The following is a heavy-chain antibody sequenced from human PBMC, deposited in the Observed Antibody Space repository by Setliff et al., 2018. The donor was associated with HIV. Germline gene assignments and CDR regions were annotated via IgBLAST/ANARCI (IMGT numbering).Heavy chain of an antibody. CDR3: ARQGSRAYYYDYIWGSYRWDAFDI. J-gene: IGHJ3*02. V-gene: IGHV5-51*01. CDR2: IYPSDSDT. Sequence: RGESLKISCKASGYSFNTNWIGWVRQMPGKGLEWMGIIYPSDSDTKYSPSFQGQVTISVDKSINTAYLQWSSLKASDTAMYYCARQGSRAYYYDYIWGSYRWDAFDIWGQGTMVTV. D-gene: IGHD3-16*02. CDR1: GYSFNTNW.